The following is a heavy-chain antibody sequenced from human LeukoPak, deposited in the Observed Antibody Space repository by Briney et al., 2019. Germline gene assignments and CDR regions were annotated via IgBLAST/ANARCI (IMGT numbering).Heavy chain of an antibody. J-gene: IGHJ4*02. D-gene: IGHD6-6*01. CDR1: GFTFSSYS. CDR2: ISSSSYI. Sequence: GGSLRLSCAASGFTFSSYSMNWVRQAPGKGLEWVSSISSSSYIYYADSVKGRFTISRDNAKNSLYLQMNSLRAEDTAVYYCARYGQLVRYFDYWGQGTLVTVSS. CDR3: ARYGQLVRYFDY. V-gene: IGHV3-21*01.